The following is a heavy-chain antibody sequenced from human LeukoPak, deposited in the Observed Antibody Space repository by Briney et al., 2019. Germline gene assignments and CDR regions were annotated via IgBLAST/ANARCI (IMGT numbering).Heavy chain of an antibody. Sequence: GGSLRLSCAASGFTFSSYWMSWVRQAPGKGLEWVANIKQDGSEKYYVDSVKGRFTISRDNSKNTLYLQMNSLRAEDTAVYYCARDRIHNYFDYWGQGTLVTVSS. J-gene: IGHJ4*02. V-gene: IGHV3-7*01. CDR3: ARDRIHNYFDY. CDR2: IKQDGSEK. CDR1: GFTFSSYW.